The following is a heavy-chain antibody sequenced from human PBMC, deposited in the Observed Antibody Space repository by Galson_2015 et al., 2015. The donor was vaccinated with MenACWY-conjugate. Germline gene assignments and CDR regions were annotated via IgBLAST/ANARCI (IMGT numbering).Heavy chain of an antibody. CDR3: AKDWGAYYYYSSAYFQY. Sequence: SLRLSCAASGFTFKNYGMNWVRQAPGKGLEWVSSVSSGGSSKYYADSVKARFNISRDNSKNTVYLQMNSLRAEDTAVYYCAKDWGAYYYYSSAYFQYWGQGAPVTVSS. CDR1: GFTFKNYG. D-gene: IGHD3-22*01. V-gene: IGHV3-23*01. J-gene: IGHJ4*02. CDR2: VSSGGSSK.